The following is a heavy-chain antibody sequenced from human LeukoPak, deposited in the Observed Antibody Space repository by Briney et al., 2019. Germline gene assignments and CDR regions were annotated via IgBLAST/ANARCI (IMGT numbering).Heavy chain of an antibody. V-gene: IGHV3-30-3*01. CDR2: ISYDGSNK. CDR1: GFTFSSYA. J-gene: IGHJ5*02. D-gene: IGHD6-19*01. CDR3: ARDTQWPGWFDP. Sequence: GGSLRLSCAASGFTFSSYAMHWVRQAPGKGLEWVAVISYDGSNKYYADSVKGRFTISRDNSKNTLYLQMNSLRAEDTAVYYCARDTQWPGWFDPWGQGTLVTVSS.